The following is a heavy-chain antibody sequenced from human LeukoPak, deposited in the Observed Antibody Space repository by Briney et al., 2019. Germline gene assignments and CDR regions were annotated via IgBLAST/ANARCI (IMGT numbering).Heavy chain of an antibody. D-gene: IGHD3-10*01. J-gene: IGHJ4*02. V-gene: IGHV3-30*02. Sequence: GGSLGLSCAASGFTFSNYNMHWVRQAPGKGLEWVAFTLYDGGNKYYADSVKGRFTISRDNSKNTLYLQMNSLRPEDTAVYYCAKDYGSGSYSLDYWGQGTLVTVSS. CDR3: AKDYGSGSYSLDY. CDR2: TLYDGGNK. CDR1: GFTFSNYN.